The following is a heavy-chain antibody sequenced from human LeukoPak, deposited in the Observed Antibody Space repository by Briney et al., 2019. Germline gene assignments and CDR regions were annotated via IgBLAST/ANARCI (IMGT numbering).Heavy chain of an antibody. CDR1: GGSISGYY. CDR2: INHSGST. J-gene: IGHJ4*02. D-gene: IGHD3-16*02. V-gene: IGHV4-34*01. CDR3: ARGHPDYVWGSYRQTYFDY. Sequence: PSETLSLTCSVSGGSISGYYWSWIRQPPGKGLEWIGEINHSGSTNYNPSLKSRVTISVDTSKNQFSLKLSSVTAADTAVYYCARGHPDYVWGSYRQTYFDYWGQGTLVTVSS.